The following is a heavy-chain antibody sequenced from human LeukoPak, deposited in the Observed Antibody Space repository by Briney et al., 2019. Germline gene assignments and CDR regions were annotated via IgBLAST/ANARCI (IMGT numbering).Heavy chain of an antibody. CDR2: ISSSSSYI. CDR1: GFTVSSNY. D-gene: IGHD3-16*01. V-gene: IGHV3-21*04. J-gene: IGHJ6*03. Sequence: GGSLRLSCAASGFTVSSNYMSWVRQAPGKGLEWVSSISSSSSYIYYADSVKGRFTISRDNAKNSLYLQMNSLRAEDVALYYCAKGGGGRLIYYYYMDVWGKGTTVTVSS. CDR3: AKGGGGRLIYYYYMDV.